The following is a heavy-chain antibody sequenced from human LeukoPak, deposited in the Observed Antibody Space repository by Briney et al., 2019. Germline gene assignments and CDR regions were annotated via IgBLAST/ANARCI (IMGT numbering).Heavy chain of an antibody. D-gene: IGHD3-22*01. CDR2: MYYSGST. Sequence: NPSQTLSLTCTVSGGSISSGDYYWSWIRQPPGKGLEWIAYMYYSGSTYYNPSLKSRVTMSADTSKNQLSLKLSSVTAADTAVYYCARPYYYDSRIDPRGQGILVTVSS. CDR3: ARPYYYDSRIDP. CDR1: GGSISSGDYY. J-gene: IGHJ5*02. V-gene: IGHV4-30-4*01.